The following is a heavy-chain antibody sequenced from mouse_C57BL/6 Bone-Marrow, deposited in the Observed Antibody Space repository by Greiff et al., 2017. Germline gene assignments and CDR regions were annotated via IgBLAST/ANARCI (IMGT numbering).Heavy chain of an antibody. D-gene: IGHD3-1*01. Sequence: QVQLKQPGAELARPGASVKLSCKASGYTFTSYGISWVKQRTGQGLEWIGEIYPRSGNTYYNEKFKGKATLTADKSSSTAYMELRSLTSEDSAVYFCAREGLYWYFDVWGTGTTVTVSS. CDR2: IYPRSGNT. CDR3: AREGLYWYFDV. J-gene: IGHJ1*03. V-gene: IGHV1-81*01. CDR1: GYTFTSYG.